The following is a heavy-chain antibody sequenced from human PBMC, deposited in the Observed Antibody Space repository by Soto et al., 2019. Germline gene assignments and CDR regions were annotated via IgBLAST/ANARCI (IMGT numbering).Heavy chain of an antibody. CDR3: VKDRLYNWNEPLDF. CDR1: GFTFTNHG. J-gene: IGHJ4*02. D-gene: IGHD1-20*01. CDR2: ISYDGTTE. V-gene: IGHV3-30*18. Sequence: PGGSLRLSCAASGFTFTNHGMHWVRQAPGKGLEWVAHISYDGTTEHYADSVKGRFTISRDNPNNTVHLQLNTLRPEDTAVYYCVKDRLYNWNEPLDFWGQGTLVTVSS.